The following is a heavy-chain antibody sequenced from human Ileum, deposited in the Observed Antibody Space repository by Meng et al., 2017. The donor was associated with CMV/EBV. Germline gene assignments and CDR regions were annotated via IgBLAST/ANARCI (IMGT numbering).Heavy chain of an antibody. CDR3: ARGGYMNY. D-gene: IGHD6-13*01. CDR2: INSDGSST. CDR1: GFTFSSYW. J-gene: IGHJ4*02. Sequence: GGSLRLSCAISGFTFSSYWMHWVRQAPGKGLVWVSNINSDGSSTSYADSVKGRFTISRDNAKNTLYLQMNSLRAEDTAVYYCARGGYMNYWGQGTLVTVSS. V-gene: IGHV3-74*01.